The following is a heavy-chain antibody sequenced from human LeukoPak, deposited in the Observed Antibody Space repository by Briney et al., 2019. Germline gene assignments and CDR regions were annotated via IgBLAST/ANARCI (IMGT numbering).Heavy chain of an antibody. CDR3: GQSGSGSSVDY. CDR1: GFTFSSYW. V-gene: IGHV3-7*01. CDR2: IKQDGSEK. Sequence: GGSLRLSCAASGFTFSSYWMSWVRQAPGKGLEWVANIKQDGSEKYYVDSVKGRFTISRDNAKNSLYLQMNSLRAEDTAVYYCGQSGSGSSVDYWGQGTLVTVSS. J-gene: IGHJ4*02. D-gene: IGHD3-10*01.